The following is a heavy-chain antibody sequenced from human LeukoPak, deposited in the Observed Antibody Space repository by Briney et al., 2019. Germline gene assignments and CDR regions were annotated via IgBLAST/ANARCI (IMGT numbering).Heavy chain of an antibody. CDR1: GFTVSDHC. CDR2: IRKKSDRYTT. J-gene: IGHJ1*01. Sequence: GGSLRLSCVASGFTVSDHCLDWVRQAPGKGLEWVGLIRKKSDRYTTEYAASVKGRFTISRDDSTNSVYLQMSSLKSEDTAVYYCADIGGGGSNTRWGEGTVVTVSS. CDR3: ADIGGGGSNTR. V-gene: IGHV3-72*01. D-gene: IGHD2-15*01.